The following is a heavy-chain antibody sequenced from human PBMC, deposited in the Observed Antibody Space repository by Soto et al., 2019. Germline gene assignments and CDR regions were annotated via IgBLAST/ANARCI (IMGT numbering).Heavy chain of an antibody. J-gene: IGHJ4*02. CDR3: ATGGTAHTPGGY. CDR1: GFTFSSYA. CDR2: ISDGGGGT. V-gene: IGHV3-23*01. D-gene: IGHD1-7*01. Sequence: GGSLRLSCAASGFTFSSYAMSWVRQAPGKGLEWVSSISDGGGGTYHADSVKGRLTISRDNSKNILYLQMNALRVDDTALYYCATGGTAHTPGGYWGQGTLVTVSS.